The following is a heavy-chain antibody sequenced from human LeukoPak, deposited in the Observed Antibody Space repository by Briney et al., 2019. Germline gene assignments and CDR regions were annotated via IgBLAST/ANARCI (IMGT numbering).Heavy chain of an antibody. V-gene: IGHV3-20*04. Sequence: PGGSLRLSCAASGFTFDDYGMSWVRQAPGKGLEWISGVNWNGGSTGYADSVKGRFTISRDNAKNSLYLQMNSLRAEDTAVYYCASIRSYGSGSYYWGSGYYGMDVWGQGTTVTVSS. D-gene: IGHD3-10*01. CDR1: GFTFDDYG. CDR2: VNWNGGST. J-gene: IGHJ6*02. CDR3: ASIRSYGSGSYYWGSGYYGMDV.